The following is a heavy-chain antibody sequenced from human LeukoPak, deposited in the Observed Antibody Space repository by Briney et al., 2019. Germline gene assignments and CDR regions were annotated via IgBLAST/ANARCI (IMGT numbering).Heavy chain of an antibody. CDR1: GCSFTSYW. J-gene: IGHJ4*02. V-gene: IGHV5-51*01. CDR2: IYPDDSDT. CDR3: ARGYSYGDY. Sequence: RGESLLISCKASGCSFTSYWIGWLRQMPGKGLEWMGIIYPDDSDTRYSPSFQGQVTISADKSISTAYLQWSSLKASDTAMYDCARGYSYGDYWGQGTLVTVSS. D-gene: IGHD5-18*01.